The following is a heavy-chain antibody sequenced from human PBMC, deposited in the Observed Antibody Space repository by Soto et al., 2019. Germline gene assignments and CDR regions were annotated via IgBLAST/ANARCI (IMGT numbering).Heavy chain of an antibody. J-gene: IGHJ4*02. CDR1: GGSISSSSYY. V-gene: IGHV4-39*01. D-gene: IGHD5-12*01. CDR3: ARYRGYGTFDY. Sequence: QLQLQESGPGLVKPSETLSLTCTVSGGSISSSSYYWGWIRQPPGKGLEWIGSIYYSGSTYYNPSLKSRVPIPVDTSKNQFSLKLSSVTPADTAVYYCARYRGYGTFDYWGQGTLVTVSS. CDR2: IYYSGST.